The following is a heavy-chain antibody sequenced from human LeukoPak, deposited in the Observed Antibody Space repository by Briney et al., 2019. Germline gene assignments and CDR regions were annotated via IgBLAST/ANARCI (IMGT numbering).Heavy chain of an antibody. J-gene: IGHJ5*02. Sequence: PGGSLRLSCAVSGFRVSDYYMSWVRQAPGKGLEWVGLIRDSGEAFYADFARGRFAISRDESENTLYLQMNSLRVGDTAVYFCARDRAANQDWVEFDPWGQGTPVTVSS. V-gene: IGHV3-66*03. CDR2: IRDSGEA. D-gene: IGHD3/OR15-3a*01. CDR1: GFRVSDYY. CDR3: ARDRAANQDWVEFDP.